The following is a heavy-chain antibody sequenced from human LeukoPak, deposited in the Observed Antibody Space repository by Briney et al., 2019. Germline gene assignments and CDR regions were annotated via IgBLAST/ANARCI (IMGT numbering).Heavy chain of an antibody. CDR3: ARDGDLDWLPSGF. J-gene: IGHJ4*02. CDR1: GYTFTDYY. D-gene: IGHD3-9*01. Sequence: ASVKVSCKASGYTFTDYYMHWVRQAPGQGLEWVGWINPNSCDTKYAKRFQGRVTMTRDTSISAAYMELTRLTSDDTAVYYCARDGDLDWLPSGFWGQGTLVTVSS. CDR2: INPNSCDT. V-gene: IGHV1-2*02.